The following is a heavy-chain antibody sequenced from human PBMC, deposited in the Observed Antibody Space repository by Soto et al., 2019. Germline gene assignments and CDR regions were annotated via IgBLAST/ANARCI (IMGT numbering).Heavy chain of an antibody. J-gene: IGHJ4*02. CDR2: ISTYNGNT. D-gene: IGHD4-17*01. Sequence: QVQLVQSGAEVKKPGTSVKVSCKASGYTFTSNGISWVRQAPGQGLEWMGWISTYNGNTNYAQKLQGRVTMTRDTSTSIAYMELRDLRSYDTAVYYGARDGYGDYGYWGQGSLVTVSS. V-gene: IGHV1-18*01. CDR1: GYTFTSNG. CDR3: ARDGYGDYGY.